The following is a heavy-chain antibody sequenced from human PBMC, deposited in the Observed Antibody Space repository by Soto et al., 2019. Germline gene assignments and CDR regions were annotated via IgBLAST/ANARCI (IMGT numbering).Heavy chain of an antibody. D-gene: IGHD2-15*01. J-gene: IGHJ6*02. CDR2: IIPILGIA. CDR1: GGTFSSYT. Sequence: QVQLVQSGAEVKKPGSSVKVSCKASGGTFSSYTISWVRQAPGQGLEWMGRIIPILGIANYAQKFQGRVTIPADKSTSTAYMELSSLRSEDTAVYYCAVVVAATYYYYYGMDVWGQGTTVTVSS. V-gene: IGHV1-69*02. CDR3: AVVVAATYYYYYGMDV.